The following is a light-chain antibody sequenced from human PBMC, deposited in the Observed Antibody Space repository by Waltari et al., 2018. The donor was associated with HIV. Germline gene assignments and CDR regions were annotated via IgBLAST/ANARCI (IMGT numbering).Light chain of an antibody. V-gene: IGKV2D-29*01. J-gene: IGKJ4*01. Sequence: IVLTQPPLSLSVTPAQSASISGTSSQSLLHTDGKTYLNWYLQKAGQPPQLLINEVSNRFFRVPDRFSGGGSGTEFSLKISRVEAEDVGIYYCMQSIKLPLTFGGGTKVEIK. CDR3: MQSIKLPLT. CDR2: EVS. CDR1: QSLLHTDGKTY.